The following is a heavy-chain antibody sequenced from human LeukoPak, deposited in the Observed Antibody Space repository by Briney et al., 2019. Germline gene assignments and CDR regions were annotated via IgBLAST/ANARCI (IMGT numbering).Heavy chain of an antibody. J-gene: IGHJ4*02. D-gene: IGHD5-12*01. V-gene: IGHV3-7*01. CDR3: ARMADIVATRGVRSVSYFDY. CDR2: IKQDGSEK. CDR1: GFTFSSFW. Sequence: PEGSLRLSCAASGFTFSSFWMSWVRQAPGKGLEWVANIKQDGSEKCYVDSVKGRFTISRDNAKNSLYLQMNSLRAEDTAVYYCARMADIVATRGVRSVSYFDYWGQGTLVTVSS.